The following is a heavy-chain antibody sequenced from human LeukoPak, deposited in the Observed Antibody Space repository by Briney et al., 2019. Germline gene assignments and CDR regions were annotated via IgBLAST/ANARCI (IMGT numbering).Heavy chain of an antibody. CDR1: GLTFSNYA. V-gene: IGHV3-23*01. D-gene: IGHD2-15*01. Sequence: GGSLRLSCAASGLTFSNYAMSWVRQAPGKGLEWVSVITNSGGNTYYADSVKGRFTISRDNSKNTLHLQMNSLRGEDTAVYYCAKDSGGGVNTPINYWGQGTLVTVSS. CDR3: AKDSGGGVNTPINY. J-gene: IGHJ4*02. CDR2: ITNSGGNT.